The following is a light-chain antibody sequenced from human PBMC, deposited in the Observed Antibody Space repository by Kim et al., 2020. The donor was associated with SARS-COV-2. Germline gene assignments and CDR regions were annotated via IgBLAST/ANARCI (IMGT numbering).Light chain of an antibody. J-gene: IGKJ1*01. CDR3: QQYDTYPWT. V-gene: IGKV1-5*03. CDR2: KAS. CDR1: QSIHIS. Sequence: ASVGDRITITCRASQSIHISLAWYQQKPGKAPKLLIYKASSLQSGVPSRFSGSESGTEFTLTISSLQPDDFATYYCQQYDTYPWTFGQGTKVDIK.